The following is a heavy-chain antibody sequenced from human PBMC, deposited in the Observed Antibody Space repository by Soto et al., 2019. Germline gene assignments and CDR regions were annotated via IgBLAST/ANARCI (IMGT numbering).Heavy chain of an antibody. D-gene: IGHD3-10*01. J-gene: IGHJ4*02. CDR3: ARDRGWQTFDY. Sequence: PGGSLRLSCAASGGRFGSYWMSWVRQAPGKEPEQVANINDGGSETYYMDSVKGRFIISRDNAKNSVYLQMNSLRAEDTAVYYCARDRGWQTFDYWGQGTLVTVSS. CDR2: INDGGSET. V-gene: IGHV3-7*03. CDR1: GGRFGSYW.